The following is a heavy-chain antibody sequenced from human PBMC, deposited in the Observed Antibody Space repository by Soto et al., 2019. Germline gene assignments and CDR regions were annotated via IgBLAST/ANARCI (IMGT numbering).Heavy chain of an antibody. CDR1: GFSLSTSGVG. V-gene: IGHV2-5*01. CDR3: AHRSPMLHTRPVGYYFDY. D-gene: IGHD3-16*01. CDR2: IYWNDDK. J-gene: IGHJ4*02. Sequence: QITLKESGPTLVKPTQTLTLTCTFSGFSLSTSGVGVGWIRQPPGKALEWLALIYWNDDKRYSPSLKSRLTITKDTSKNQVVLTMTNIDPVDTATYYCAHRSPMLHTRPVGYYFDYWGQGTLVTVSS.